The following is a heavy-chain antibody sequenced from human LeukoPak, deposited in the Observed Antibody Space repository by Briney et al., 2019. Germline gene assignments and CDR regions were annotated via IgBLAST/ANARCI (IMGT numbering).Heavy chain of an antibody. D-gene: IGHD2-8*01. CDR2: ITSSGGNA. V-gene: IGHV3-23*01. CDR3: AKDSKVLMVVFDF. CDR1: GFTFSSYA. J-gene: IGHJ4*02. Sequence: GGSLRLSCAASGFTFSSYAMTWVRQAPGKGLDWVSGITSSGGNADYADSVKGRFTISRDNSKNTLYLQMNILRAEDTAVYYCAKDSKVLMVVFDFWGQGTLVTVSS.